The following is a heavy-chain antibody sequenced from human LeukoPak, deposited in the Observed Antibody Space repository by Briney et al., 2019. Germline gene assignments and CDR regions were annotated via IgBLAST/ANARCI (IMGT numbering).Heavy chain of an antibody. Sequence: GSSVKVSCKASGGTFSSYAISWVRQAPGQGLEWTGRIIPIFGTANYAQKFQGRVTITTDESTSTAYMELSSLRSEDTAVYYCARDRVAGGYYYYYMDVWGKGTTVTVSS. CDR2: IIPIFGTA. CDR3: ARDRVAGGYYYYYMDV. CDR1: GGTFSSYA. J-gene: IGHJ6*03. D-gene: IGHD6-19*01. V-gene: IGHV1-69*05.